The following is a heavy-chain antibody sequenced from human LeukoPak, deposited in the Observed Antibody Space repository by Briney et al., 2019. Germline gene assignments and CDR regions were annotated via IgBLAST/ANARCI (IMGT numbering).Heavy chain of an antibody. D-gene: IGHD1-26*01. V-gene: IGHV3-23*01. CDR3: AKGINSGSYYYFDY. CDR2: ISGSGGST. Sequence: GGSLRLSCAASGFTFSSYAMSWVRQAPGKGLEWVPAISGSGGSTYYADSVKGRFTISRDNSKNTLYLQMNSLRAEDTAIYYCAKGINSGSYYYFDYWGQGTLATVSS. CDR1: GFTFSSYA. J-gene: IGHJ4*02.